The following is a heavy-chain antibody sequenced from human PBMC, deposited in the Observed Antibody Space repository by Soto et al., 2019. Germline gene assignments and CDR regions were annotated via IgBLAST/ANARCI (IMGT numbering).Heavy chain of an antibody. J-gene: IGHJ6*02. Sequence: EVKLVEAGGGLVQPGGSLRLSCEASGFTFTDYWMHWVRQVPGKGLVWVSRIHREGSSTSYAESVKGRFTISRDNTKNTVSRQMNSLTIDDTGVYYCARAMVGATRRAWRGLDFWGQGTTVIVSS. CDR3: ARAMVGATRRAWRGLDF. CDR1: GFTFTDYW. V-gene: IGHV3-74*01. CDR2: IHREGSST. D-gene: IGHD2-15*01.